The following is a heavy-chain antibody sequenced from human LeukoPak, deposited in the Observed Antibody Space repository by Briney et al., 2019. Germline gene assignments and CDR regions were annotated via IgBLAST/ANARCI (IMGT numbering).Heavy chain of an antibody. CDR3: ARLVVVATSTNWFDP. Sequence: GESLKISCKGSGYNFTIYWIGWVRQMPGKGLEWMGIIYPGDSDTRYSPSFQGQDTISADKSISTAYLQWSSLKASDTAMYYCARLVVVATSTNWFDPWGQGTLVTVSS. D-gene: IGHD5-12*01. CDR1: GYNFTIYW. J-gene: IGHJ5*02. CDR2: IYPGDSDT. V-gene: IGHV5-51*01.